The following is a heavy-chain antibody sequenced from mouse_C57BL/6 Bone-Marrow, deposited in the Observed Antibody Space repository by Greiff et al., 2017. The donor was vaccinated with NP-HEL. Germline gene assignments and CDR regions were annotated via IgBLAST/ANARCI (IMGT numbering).Heavy chain of an antibody. CDR3: TSDYYDGSSQYYCDY. D-gene: IGHD1-1*01. CDR1: GYTFTDYE. Sequence: QVQLQQSGAELVRPGASVTLSCKASGYTFTDYEMHWVKQTPVHGLEWIGAIDPETGGTAYNQKFKGKDLLTADKSSSTAYMELRSLTSEDSAVYYCTSDYYDGSSQYYCDYGGQGTTRTVAA. CDR2: IDPETGGT. V-gene: IGHV1-15*01. J-gene: IGHJ2*01.